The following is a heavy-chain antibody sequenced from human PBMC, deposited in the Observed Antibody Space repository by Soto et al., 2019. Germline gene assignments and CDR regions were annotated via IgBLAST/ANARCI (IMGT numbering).Heavy chain of an antibody. D-gene: IGHD3-22*01. J-gene: IGHJ4*02. CDR3: ARIAYYDSSGYYFDY. V-gene: IGHV1-46*01. CDR1: GGTFSSYA. CDR2: INPSGGST. Sequence: ASVKVSCKASGGTFSSYAISWVRQAPGQGLEWMGMINPSGGSTSYAQKFQGRVTMTRDTSTSTVYMELSSLRSEDTAVYYCARIAYYDSSGYYFDYWGQGTLVTVSS.